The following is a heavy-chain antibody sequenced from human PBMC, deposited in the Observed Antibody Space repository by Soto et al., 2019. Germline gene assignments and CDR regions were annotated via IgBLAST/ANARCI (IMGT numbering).Heavy chain of an antibody. Sequence: GGSLRLSCAASGFTFSNYWMNWVRQAPGKGLEWVANIKKDGSAKYYVDSVKGRFTLSRDNAKNSLYLQMTSLRADDTAVYYCARGNYYDSYGYYTDYWGQGTLVTVSS. J-gene: IGHJ4*02. D-gene: IGHD3-22*01. V-gene: IGHV3-7*04. CDR3: ARGNYYDSYGYYTDY. CDR1: GFTFSNYW. CDR2: IKKDGSAK.